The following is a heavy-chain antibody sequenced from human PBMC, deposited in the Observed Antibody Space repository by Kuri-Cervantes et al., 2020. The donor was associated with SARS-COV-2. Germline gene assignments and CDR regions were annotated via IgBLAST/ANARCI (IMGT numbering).Heavy chain of an antibody. Sequence: ASVKVSCKASGYTFTSYGISWVRQAPGQGLEWMGWISAYNGNTNYAQKLQGRVTMTRNTSISTAYMELSSLRSEDTAVYYGARDSGSREVPLHNYSDYWGQGTLVTVSS. V-gene: IGHV1-18*01. CDR2: ISAYNGNT. J-gene: IGHJ4*02. D-gene: IGHD5-12*01. CDR1: GYTFTSYG. CDR3: ARDSGSREVPLHNYSDY.